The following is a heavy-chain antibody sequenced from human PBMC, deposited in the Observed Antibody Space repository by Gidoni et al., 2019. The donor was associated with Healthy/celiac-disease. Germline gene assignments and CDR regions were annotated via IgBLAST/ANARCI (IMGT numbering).Heavy chain of an antibody. CDR1: GFTFSSYE. CDR3: ARGEGELADY. D-gene: IGHD1-26*01. Sequence: EVQLVESGGGLVQPGGSLRLSCAASGFTFSSYEMNWVRQVPGKGLELVSYISSSGSTIYYADSVKGRFTISRDNAKNSLYLQMNSLRAEDTAVYYCARGEGELADYWGQGTLVTVSS. V-gene: IGHV3-48*03. CDR2: ISSSGSTI. J-gene: IGHJ4*02.